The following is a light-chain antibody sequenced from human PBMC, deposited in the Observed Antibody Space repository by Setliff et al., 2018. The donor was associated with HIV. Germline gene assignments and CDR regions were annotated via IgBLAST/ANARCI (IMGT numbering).Light chain of an antibody. CDR1: SSNVGKYGF. J-gene: IGLJ1*01. CDR2: EVI. Sequence: QSALTQPASVSGSPGQSITISCTGNSSNVGKYGFVSWYRQYPGKAPELTIYEVINRPSGVSNRFSGSKSGNTASMTISGLQAEDEADYYCSSYTAITALVFGTGTKVTVL. CDR3: SSYTAITALV. V-gene: IGLV2-14*02.